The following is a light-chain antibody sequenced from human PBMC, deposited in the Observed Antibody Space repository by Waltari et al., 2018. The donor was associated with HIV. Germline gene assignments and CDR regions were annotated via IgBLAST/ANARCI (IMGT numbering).Light chain of an antibody. CDR3: ASWEHSLNGWV. CDR1: RANIGVNT. J-gene: IGLJ3*02. CDR2: SNR. V-gene: IGLV1-44*01. Sequence: QSVLTQPPSVSGTPGQRVSISCSTSRANIGVNTVYWYQQFPGMAPKPVVWSNRHQPAGVSARFSGSKSGASASLALNGLQSEDEAEYYCASWEHSLNGWVFGGGTTLTVL.